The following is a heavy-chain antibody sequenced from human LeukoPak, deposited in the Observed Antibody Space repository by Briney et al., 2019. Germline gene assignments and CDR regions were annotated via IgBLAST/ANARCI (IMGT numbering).Heavy chain of an antibody. J-gene: IGHJ4*02. CDR2: ISGGSSFT. D-gene: IGHD3-16*01. Sequence: PGGSLRLSCAASGFSFSSFSMNWVRQAPGKGLEWVSYISGGSSFTYYVDSVKGRFTISRDNSKNTLYLQMNSLRAEDTAVYYCASRSGDGFDYWGQGTLVTVSS. CDR3: ASRSGDGFDY. V-gene: IGHV3-21*04. CDR1: GFSFSSFS.